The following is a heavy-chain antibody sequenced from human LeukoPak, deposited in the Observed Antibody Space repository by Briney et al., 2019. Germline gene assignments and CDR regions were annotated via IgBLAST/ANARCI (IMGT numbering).Heavy chain of an antibody. D-gene: IGHD3-16*02. Sequence: GGSLRLSCAASGFTFSSYSMNWVRQAPGKGLEWVSSISSSSSYIYYADPVKGRFTISRDNAKNSLYLQMNSLRAEDTAVYYCARAYYDYVWGSYPWGYWGQGTLVTVSS. V-gene: IGHV3-21*01. CDR1: GFTFSSYS. CDR3: ARAYYDYVWGSYPWGY. J-gene: IGHJ4*02. CDR2: ISSSSSYI.